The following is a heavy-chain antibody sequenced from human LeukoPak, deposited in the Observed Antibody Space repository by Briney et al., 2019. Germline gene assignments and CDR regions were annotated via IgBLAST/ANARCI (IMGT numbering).Heavy chain of an antibody. J-gene: IGHJ5*02. Sequence: PSETLSLTCTVSGGSISSSSYYWGWIRQPPGKGLEWIGSIYYSGSTYYNPSLKSRVTISVDTSKNQFSLKLSSVTAADTAVYYCARDPTVTSSGWFDPWGQGTLVTVSS. V-gene: IGHV4-39*07. D-gene: IGHD4-17*01. CDR1: GGSISSSSYY. CDR3: ARDPTVTSSGWFDP. CDR2: IYYSGST.